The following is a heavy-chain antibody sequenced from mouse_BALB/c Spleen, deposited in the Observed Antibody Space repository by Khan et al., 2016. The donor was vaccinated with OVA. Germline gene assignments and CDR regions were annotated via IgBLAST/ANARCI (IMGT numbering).Heavy chain of an antibody. D-gene: IGHD1-1*01. V-gene: IGHV3-2*02. CDR2: ISYSGNT. CDR1: GYSITSDYA. Sequence: EVQLQESGPGLVKPSQSLSLTCTVTGYSITSDYAWNWIRQFPGKKLEWMGHISYSGNTKYNPSLKSRISINRDTSKNQFFLQLNSVTTEDTATYYCARIYGGDFDYWGQGTTLTVSS. J-gene: IGHJ2*01. CDR3: ARIYGGDFDY.